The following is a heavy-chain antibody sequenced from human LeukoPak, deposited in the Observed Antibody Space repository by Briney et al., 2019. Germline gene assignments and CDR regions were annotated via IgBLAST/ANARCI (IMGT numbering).Heavy chain of an antibody. CDR1: GGSFSGYY. CDR3: ARGRSSWYGSYYFDY. J-gene: IGHJ4*02. CDR2: INHSGST. Sequence: PSETLSLTCAVYGGSFSGYYWSRIRQPPGKGLEWIGEINHSGSTNYNPSLKSRVAISVDTSKNQFSLKLSSVTAADTAVYYCARGRSSWYGSYYFDYWGQGTLVTVSS. D-gene: IGHD6-13*01. V-gene: IGHV4-34*01.